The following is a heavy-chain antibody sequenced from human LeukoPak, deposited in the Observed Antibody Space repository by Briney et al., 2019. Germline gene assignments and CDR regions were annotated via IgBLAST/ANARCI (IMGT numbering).Heavy chain of an antibody. V-gene: IGHV3-21*01. J-gene: IGHJ4*02. CDR1: GFTFSSYS. CDR2: ISTSSSYI. Sequence: GSLRLFCAASGFTFSSYSMNWVRQAPGKGLEWVSSISTSSSYINYADSVKGRFTIPRDNAKKSLYLQMNSLRAEDTAVYYCARVYQGVSLFDGIDYWGQGTLVTVSS. CDR3: ARVYQGVSLFDGIDY. D-gene: IGHD3-10*01.